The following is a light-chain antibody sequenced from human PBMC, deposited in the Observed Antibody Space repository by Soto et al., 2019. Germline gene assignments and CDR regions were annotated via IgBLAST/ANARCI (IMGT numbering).Light chain of an antibody. Sequence: QSVLTQPPSVSGAPGQRVTISCTGSSSNIGAGYDVHWYRQVPGTAPKLLIYGNTNRPSGVPDRFSGSKSGTSASLAITGLQAEDESDYYCPSYDSSLTGFVFGTGTKLTVL. V-gene: IGLV1-40*01. CDR1: SSNIGAGYD. J-gene: IGLJ1*01. CDR3: PSYDSSLTGFV. CDR2: GNT.